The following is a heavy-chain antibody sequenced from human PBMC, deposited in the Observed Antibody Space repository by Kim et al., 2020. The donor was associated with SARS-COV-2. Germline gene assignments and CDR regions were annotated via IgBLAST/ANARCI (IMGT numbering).Heavy chain of an antibody. CDR3: ATAYALWSAPAAAGSDYYYYYDMDV. Sequence: ASVKVSCKVSGYTLTELSMHWVRQAPGKGLEWMGGFDPEDGETIYAQKFQGRVTMTEDTSTDTAYMELSSLRSEDTAVYYCATAYALWSAPAAAGSDYYYYYDMDVWGPGTAVTVSS. V-gene: IGHV1-24*01. CDR1: GYTLTELS. D-gene: IGHD6-13*01. CDR2: FDPEDGET. J-gene: IGHJ6*02.